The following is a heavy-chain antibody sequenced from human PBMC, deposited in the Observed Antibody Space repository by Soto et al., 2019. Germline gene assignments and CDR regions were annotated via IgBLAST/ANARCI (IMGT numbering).Heavy chain of an antibody. J-gene: IGHJ1*01. V-gene: IGHV3-30-3*01. CDR1: GLTFSTSI. D-gene: IGHD2-21*02. Sequence: QVQLVESGGGLVQPGRSLRLSCAASGLTFSTSILHWVRQTPDKGLEWIALISGDDTSKIYAESVKGRFTISRDNFKXXXXXXXXXXXXXXXXXXXCAXXXXXXXXAGTFQYWGQGTLVTVSA. CDR3: AXXXXXXXXAGTFQY. CDR2: ISGDDTSK.